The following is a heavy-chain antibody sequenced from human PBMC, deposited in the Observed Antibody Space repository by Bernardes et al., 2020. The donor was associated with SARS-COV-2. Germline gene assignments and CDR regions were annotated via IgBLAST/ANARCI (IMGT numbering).Heavy chain of an antibody. CDR1: GGSISSGGYC. J-gene: IGHJ5*02. V-gene: IGHV4-39*01. D-gene: IGHD5-18*01. CDR2: MYSSGGS. Sequence: ETLSLTCTVPGGSISSGGYCWGWIRQPPGKGLEWIGGMYSSGGSYYNPPLKSRLTISVDTSKNQFSLNLNSVTAADTAVYYCARLSDTAMVLCPWGQETLVTVSS. CDR3: ARLSDTAMVLCP.